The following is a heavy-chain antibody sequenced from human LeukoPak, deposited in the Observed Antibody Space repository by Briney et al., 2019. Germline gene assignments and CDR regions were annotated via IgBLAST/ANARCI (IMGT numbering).Heavy chain of an antibody. CDR1: GFTFSSYD. J-gene: IGHJ4*02. D-gene: IGHD3-10*01. CDR3: ARGLGSSGSSLNY. CDR2: IGTAGDT. V-gene: IGHV3-13*04. Sequence: PGGSLRLPCAASGFTFSSYDMHWVRQATGKGLEWVSAIGTAGDTYYPGSVKGRFTISRENAKNSLYLQMNSLRAGDTAVYYCARGLGSSGSSLNYWGQGTLVTVSS.